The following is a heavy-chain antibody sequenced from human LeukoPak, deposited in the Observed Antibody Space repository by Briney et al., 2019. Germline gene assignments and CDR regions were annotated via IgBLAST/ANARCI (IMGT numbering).Heavy chain of an antibody. CDR1: GGSFSGYY. V-gene: IGHV4-34*01. Sequence: PSETLSLTCAVYGGSFSGYYWSWIRQPPGKGLEWIGEINHSGSTNYNPSLKSRVTISVDTSKNQFSLKLSSVTAADTAVYYCARGVGTVTGPYYYYGMDVWGQGTTVTVSS. CDR2: INHSGST. CDR3: ARGVGTVTGPYYYYGMDV. J-gene: IGHJ6*02. D-gene: IGHD4-17*01.